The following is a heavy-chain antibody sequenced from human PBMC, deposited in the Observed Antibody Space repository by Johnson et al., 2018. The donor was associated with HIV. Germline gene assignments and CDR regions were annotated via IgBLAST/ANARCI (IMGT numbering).Heavy chain of an antibody. CDR1: GFTFSSYA. CDR2: ISYDGSNK. V-gene: IGHV3-30-3*01. J-gene: IGHJ3*02. CDR3: YTDRGAETLVPQRPRDAFDI. Sequence: QVQLMESGGGLVQPGRSLRLSCAASGFTFSSYAMHWVRQAPGKGLEWVAVISYDGSNKYYADSVKGRFTISRDDSKNTLYMQMNSLKNEDTAVYYCYTDRGAETLVPQRPRDAFDIWGQGTMVTVSS. D-gene: IGHD3-10*01.